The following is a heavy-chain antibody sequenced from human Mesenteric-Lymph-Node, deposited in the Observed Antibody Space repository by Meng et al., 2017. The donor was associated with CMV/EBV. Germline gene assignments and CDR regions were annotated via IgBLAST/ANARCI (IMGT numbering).Heavy chain of an antibody. Sequence: SETLSLTCTVSGGSISSGDYYWSWIRQPPGKGLEWIGYIYYSGSTYYNPSLKSRVTISVDTSKNQFSLKLSSVTAADTAVYYCASPIVVVPAALGDDAFHIWGQGTMVTVSS. J-gene: IGHJ3*02. D-gene: IGHD2-2*01. CDR1: GGSISSGDYY. V-gene: IGHV4-30-4*08. CDR2: IYYSGST. CDR3: ASPIVVVPAALGDDAFHI.